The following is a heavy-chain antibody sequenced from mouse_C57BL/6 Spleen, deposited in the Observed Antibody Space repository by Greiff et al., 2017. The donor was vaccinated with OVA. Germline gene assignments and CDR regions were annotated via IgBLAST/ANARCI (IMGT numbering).Heavy chain of an antibody. V-gene: IGHV14-4*01. J-gene: IGHJ2*01. D-gene: IGHD1-1*01. CDR1: GFNIKDDY. CDR3: TTFGSSPY. CDR2: IDPENGDT. Sequence: VHVKQSGAELVRPGASVKLSCTASGFNIKDDYMHWVKQRPEQGLEWIGWIDPENGDTEYASKFQGKATITADTSSNTAYLQLSSLTSEDTAVYYCTTFGSSPYWGQGTTLTVSS.